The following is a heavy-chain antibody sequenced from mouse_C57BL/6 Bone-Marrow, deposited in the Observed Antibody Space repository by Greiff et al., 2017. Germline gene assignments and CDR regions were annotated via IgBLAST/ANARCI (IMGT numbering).Heavy chain of an antibody. CDR3: ARRSLCDGYYGFFDY. V-gene: IGHV1-78*01. CDR1: GYTFTDHT. D-gene: IGHD2-3*01. Sequence: VQLQQSDAELVKPGASVKISCKVSGYTFTDHTIHWMKQRPEQGLEWIGYIYPRDGSTKYNEKFKGKATLTADISSSTAYMQLNSLTSEDSAVYFCARRSLCDGYYGFFDYWGQGTTLTDSS. J-gene: IGHJ2*01. CDR2: IYPRDGST.